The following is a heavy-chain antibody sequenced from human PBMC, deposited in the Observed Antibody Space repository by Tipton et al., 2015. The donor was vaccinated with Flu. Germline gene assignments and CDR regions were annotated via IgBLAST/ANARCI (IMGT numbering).Heavy chain of an antibody. J-gene: IGHJ4*02. V-gene: IGHV3-48*03. CDR3: ATLTGDDY. CDR2: ISSSGSTI. D-gene: IGHD7-27*01. Sequence: AVSGFTFGSYEMNWVRQAPGKGLEWLSYISSSGSTISYADSVRGRFTISRDNAKNSLYLQLNSLRAEDTALYYCATLTGDDYWGQGDLVTVSS. CDR1: GFTFGSYE.